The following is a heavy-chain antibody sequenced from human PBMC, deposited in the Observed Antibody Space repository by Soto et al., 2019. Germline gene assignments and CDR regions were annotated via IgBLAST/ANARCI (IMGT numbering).Heavy chain of an antibody. Sequence: SGPTLVNPTQTLTLTCTFSGFSLSTSGMCVSWIRQPPGKALEWLALIDWDDDKYYSTSLKTRLTISKDTSKNQVVLTMTNMDPVDTATYYCARIYLDYSSRARGYYYYGMDVWGQGTTVTVSS. J-gene: IGHJ6*02. CDR1: GFSLSTSGMC. CDR3: ARIYLDYSSRARGYYYYGMDV. CDR2: IDWDDDK. D-gene: IGHD4-4*01. V-gene: IGHV2-70*01.